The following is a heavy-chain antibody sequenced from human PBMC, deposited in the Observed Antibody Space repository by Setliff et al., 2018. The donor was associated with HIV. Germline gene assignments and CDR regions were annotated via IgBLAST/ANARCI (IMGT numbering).Heavy chain of an antibody. CDR3: ARDEGVVAATETYYYNGLDV. CDR2: IYYSGST. J-gene: IGHJ6*02. CDR1: GGSITSGTYY. D-gene: IGHD2-15*01. V-gene: IGHV4-31*03. Sequence: SETLSLTCTVSGGSITSGTYYWNWIRQHPGKGLEWIGYIYYSGSTYYNPSLKSRITISVDTSKSQFSLTLNSVTAADTAVYYCARDEGVVAATETYYYNGLDVWGQGTTVTVS.